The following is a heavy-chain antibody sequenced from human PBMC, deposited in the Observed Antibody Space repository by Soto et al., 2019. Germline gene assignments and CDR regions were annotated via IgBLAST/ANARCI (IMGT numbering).Heavy chain of an antibody. CDR2: VNSAGSAS. J-gene: IGHJ4*02. Sequence: EVQLVESGGGLVQPGGSLRLSCVGSGFTFSSYWMHWVRQPPGKGLVWVSRVNSAGSASSYADSVKGRFTVSRDNAKNTLYLEMNSLSAEDTAMYYCATGGYSYGWGYWGQGTLVTVSS. V-gene: IGHV3-74*01. D-gene: IGHD5-18*01. CDR3: ATGGYSYGWGY. CDR1: GFTFSSYW.